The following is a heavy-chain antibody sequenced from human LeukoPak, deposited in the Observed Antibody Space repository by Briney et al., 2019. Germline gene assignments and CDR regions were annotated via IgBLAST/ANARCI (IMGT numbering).Heavy chain of an antibody. CDR2: IYYSGST. CDR1: GGSISSSIYY. Sequence: SETLSLTCTVSGGSISSSIYYWGWIRQSPGKGREWIGGIYYSGSTYYNPSLKSRATLTVDTSKTQYSLKVTSVTAADTAVYHCARAGVDDYVWGSYRSPSSFDYWGQGTLVTVSS. J-gene: IGHJ4*02. V-gene: IGHV4-39*07. D-gene: IGHD3-16*02. CDR3: ARAGVDDYVWGSYRSPSSFDY.